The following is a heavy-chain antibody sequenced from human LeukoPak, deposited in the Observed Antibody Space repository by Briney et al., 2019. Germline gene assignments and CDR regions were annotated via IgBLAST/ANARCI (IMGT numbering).Heavy chain of an antibody. J-gene: IGHJ4*02. CDR3: ARERIGRSLDY. CDR2: LNYNGGGT. CDR1: GFTFDDYG. D-gene: IGHD2-15*01. Sequence: GGSLRLSCAASGFTFDDYGFSWVRQAPGKGLEWVCDLNYNGGGTGYADSVEGRFTVSRDNAKNILYLQMNSLTADDTAFYYCARERIGRSLDYWGQGTLVTVSS. V-gene: IGHV3-20*04.